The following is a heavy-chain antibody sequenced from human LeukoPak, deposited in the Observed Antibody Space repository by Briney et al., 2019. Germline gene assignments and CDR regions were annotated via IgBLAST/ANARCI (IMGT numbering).Heavy chain of an antibody. J-gene: IGHJ4*02. V-gene: IGHV4-61*10. CDR3: ARDNGIVGARGPFDY. Sequence: SETLSLTCTVSGGSISSGSYYWSWIRQPAGKGLEWIGYIYYSGSTNYNPSLKSRVTISVDTSKNQFSLKLSSVTAADTAVYYCARDNGIVGARGPFDYWGQGTLVTVSS. CDR2: IYYSGST. D-gene: IGHD1-26*01. CDR1: GGSISSGSYY.